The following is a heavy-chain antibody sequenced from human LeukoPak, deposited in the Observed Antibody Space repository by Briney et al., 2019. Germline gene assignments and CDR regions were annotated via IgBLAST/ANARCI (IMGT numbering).Heavy chain of an antibody. CDR3: ARNSPGLGY. Sequence: GGSVRLSCAASGFTFSDHYMSWIRQAPGKGLEWVSYISYSGSSISYADSVRGRFTISRDNAKNSLYLQMNSLRNEDTAVYFCARNSPGLGYWGQGTLVTVSS. D-gene: IGHD1-14*01. J-gene: IGHJ4*02. V-gene: IGHV3-11*04. CDR1: GFTFSDHY. CDR2: ISYSGSSI.